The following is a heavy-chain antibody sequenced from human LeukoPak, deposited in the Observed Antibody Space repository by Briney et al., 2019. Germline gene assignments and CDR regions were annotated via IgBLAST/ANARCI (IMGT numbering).Heavy chain of an antibody. CDR1: GYSFTAHW. V-gene: IGHV5-51*01. Sequence: GESLQISCKGSGYSFTAHWIAWMRQMPGQGLEWMGIIYPGDSDTRYSPSFQGQVTISADKSISTAYLQWTSLKASDTAIYYCARHPLDGAVTTALDSWGQGTLVTVSS. J-gene: IGHJ4*02. D-gene: IGHD4-17*01. CDR3: ARHPLDGAVTTALDS. CDR2: IYPGDSDT.